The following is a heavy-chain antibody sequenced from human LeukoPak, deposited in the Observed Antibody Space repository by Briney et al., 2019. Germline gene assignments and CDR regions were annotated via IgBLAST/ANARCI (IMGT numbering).Heavy chain of an antibody. CDR2: INPNSGGT. Sequence: ASVKVSCKASGYTFTGYYMHWVRQVPGQGLEWMGWINPNSGGTNYAQKFQGRVTMTRDTSISTAYMELSRLRSDDTAVYYCARGQTNRSLWVGELLSNINPFDYWGQGTLVTVSS. D-gene: IGHD3-10*01. CDR1: GYTFTGYY. J-gene: IGHJ4*02. V-gene: IGHV1-2*02. CDR3: ARGQTNRSLWVGELLSNINPFDY.